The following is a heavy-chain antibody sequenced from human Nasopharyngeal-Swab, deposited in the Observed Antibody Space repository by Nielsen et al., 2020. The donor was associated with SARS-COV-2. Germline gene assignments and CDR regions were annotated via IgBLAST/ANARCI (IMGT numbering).Heavy chain of an antibody. V-gene: IGHV3-9*01. J-gene: IGHJ4*02. Sequence: WIRQPPGKGLEWVSGISWNSGSIGYADSVKGRFTISRDNAKNSLYLQMNSLRAEDTALYYCAKDIGYSSGWYNLDYWGQGTLVTVSS. CDR2: ISWNSGSI. D-gene: IGHD6-19*01. CDR3: AKDIGYSSGWYNLDY.